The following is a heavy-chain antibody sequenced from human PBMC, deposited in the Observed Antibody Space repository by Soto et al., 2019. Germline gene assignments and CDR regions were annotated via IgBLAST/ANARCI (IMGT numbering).Heavy chain of an antibody. J-gene: IGHJ6*02. Sequence: QVQLQESGPGLVKPSGTLSLTCAVSGGSISSSYWWSWVRQPPGKGREWIGEIYHSGSTNYNTSLTXLXXRSVDQSKNQFSLKVTSVTAAATAVYYCARVSGSYYYGMDVWGQGTTVTVSS. CDR3: ARVSGSYYYGMDV. V-gene: IGHV4-4*02. CDR1: GGSISSSYW. CDR2: IYHSGST.